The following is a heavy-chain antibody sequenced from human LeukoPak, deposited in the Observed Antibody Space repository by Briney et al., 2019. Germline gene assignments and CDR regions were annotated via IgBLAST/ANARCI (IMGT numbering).Heavy chain of an antibody. V-gene: IGHV4-34*01. CDR2: INHSGST. J-gene: IGHJ6*03. Sequence: SETLSLTCAVYGGSFSGHYWSWIRQPPGKGLEWIGEINHSGSTNYNPSLKSRVTISVDTSKNQFSLKLSSVTAADTAVYYCARRAAAGTNYYYYYYMDVWGKGTTVTISS. D-gene: IGHD6-13*01. CDR1: GGSFSGHY. CDR3: ARRAAAGTNYYYYYYMDV.